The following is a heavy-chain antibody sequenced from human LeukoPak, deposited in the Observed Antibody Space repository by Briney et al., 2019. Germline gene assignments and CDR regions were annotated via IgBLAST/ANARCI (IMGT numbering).Heavy chain of an antibody. Sequence: SETLSLTCTVSGGPISSSSHYWGWIRQPPGKGLEWIGSIYYSGDAYYNPSLKSRVTTSVDTSKSQFSLRLSSVTAADTAVYYCARETVIADNWFDPWGQGTLVTVSS. J-gene: IGHJ5*02. CDR1: GGPISSSSHY. V-gene: IGHV4-39*02. CDR2: IYYSGDA. D-gene: IGHD2-15*01. CDR3: ARETVIADNWFDP.